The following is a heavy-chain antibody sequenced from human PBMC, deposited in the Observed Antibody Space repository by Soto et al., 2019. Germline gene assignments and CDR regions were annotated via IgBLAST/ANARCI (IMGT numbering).Heavy chain of an antibody. CDR3: AREIGRRSGSYRGHFDY. CDR2: ISAYNGNT. Sequence: ASVKVSCKASGYSFASYGISWVRQATGQGLEWMGWISAYNGNTNYAQKLQGRVTMTTDTSTSTAYMELRSLRSDDTAVYYCAREIGRRSGSYRGHFDYWGQGTLVTVSS. J-gene: IGHJ4*02. CDR1: GYSFASYG. D-gene: IGHD1-26*01. V-gene: IGHV1-18*01.